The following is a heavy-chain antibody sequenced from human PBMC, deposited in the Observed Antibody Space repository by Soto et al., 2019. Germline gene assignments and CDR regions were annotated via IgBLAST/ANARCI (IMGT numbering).Heavy chain of an antibody. V-gene: IGHV4-4*07. Sequence: SETLSLTCTVSRASIYTYSWTWTRQPAGKGLQWIGHIYSSGSANYSPSRKSRVSMSVDSSKNQISLKLSSVTAADTAVYYCATIVGANDYWGQGALVTVSS. CDR3: ATIVGANDY. J-gene: IGHJ4*02. D-gene: IGHD1-26*01. CDR2: IYSSGSA. CDR1: RASIYTYS.